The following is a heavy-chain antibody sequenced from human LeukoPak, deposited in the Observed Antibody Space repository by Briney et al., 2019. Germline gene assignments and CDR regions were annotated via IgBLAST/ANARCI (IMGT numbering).Heavy chain of an antibody. CDR1: GFIFSSYW. V-gene: IGHV3-74*01. CDR3: VRSCSSGSCYGYKDY. D-gene: IGHD2-2*01. Sequence: PGGSLRLSCATSGFIFSSYWMHWVRQVPGKGLVWVSRVSGDGTSTSYADSVQGRVTISRDNAKNTLYLYMNSLRGDDTAIYFCVRSCSSGSCYGYKDYWGQGTLVTVSS. CDR2: VSGDGTST. J-gene: IGHJ4*02.